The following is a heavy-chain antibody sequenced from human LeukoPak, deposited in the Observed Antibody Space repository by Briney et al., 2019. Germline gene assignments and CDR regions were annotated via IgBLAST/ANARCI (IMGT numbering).Heavy chain of an antibody. CDR2: IRYDGSNK. J-gene: IGHJ4*02. Sequence: GGSLRLSCAASGFTFSSYGMHWVRQAPGKGLEWVAFIRYDGSNKYYADSVKGRFTISRDNSKNTLYLQMNSLRAEDTAVYYCANKMGDYYDSSGYFLDWGQGTLVTVSS. CDR3: ANKMGDYYDSSGYFLD. V-gene: IGHV3-30*02. CDR1: GFTFSSYG. D-gene: IGHD3-22*01.